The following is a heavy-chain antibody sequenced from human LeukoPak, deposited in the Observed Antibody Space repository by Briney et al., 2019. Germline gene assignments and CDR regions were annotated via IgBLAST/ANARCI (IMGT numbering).Heavy chain of an antibody. Sequence: SVKVSCKASGGTFSSYAISWVRQAPGQGLEWMGGIIPIFGTANYAQKFQGRVTITTDESTSTAYMELSSLRSEDTAVYYCARADAHADYGDYGAFDYWGQGTLVTVSS. V-gene: IGHV1-69*05. CDR2: IIPIFGTA. D-gene: IGHD4-17*01. J-gene: IGHJ4*02. CDR1: GGTFSSYA. CDR3: ARADAHADYGDYGAFDY.